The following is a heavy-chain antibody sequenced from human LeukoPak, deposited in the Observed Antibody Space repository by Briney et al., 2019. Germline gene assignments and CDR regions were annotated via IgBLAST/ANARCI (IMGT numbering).Heavy chain of an antibody. V-gene: IGHV3-74*01. CDR2: ISDDGRFT. CDR3: ARSYGSGVPTSY. J-gene: IGHJ4*02. Sequence: PGGSLRLSCAASGFTFRNYWMHWVRQAPGKGLVWISHISDDGRFTDYADSVKGRFTISRDNAKNTLHLQMNSPRAEDTAVYYCARSYGSGVPTSYWGQGTLVTVSS. D-gene: IGHD6-19*01. CDR1: GFTFRNYW.